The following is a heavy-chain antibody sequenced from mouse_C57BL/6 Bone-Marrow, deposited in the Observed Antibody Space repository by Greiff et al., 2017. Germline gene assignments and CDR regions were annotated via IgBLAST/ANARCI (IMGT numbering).Heavy chain of an antibody. Sequence: QVHVKQPGAELVKPGASVKLSCKASGYTFTSYWMHWVKQRPGRGLEWIGRIDPNSGGTKYNEKFKSKATLTVDKPSSTAYMQLSSLTSEDSAVYYCARSCIYYDYDDGLYYAMDYWGQGTSVTVSS. CDR3: ARSCIYYDYDDGLYYAMDY. V-gene: IGHV1-72*01. J-gene: IGHJ4*01. D-gene: IGHD2-4*01. CDR1: GYTFTSYW. CDR2: IDPNSGGT.